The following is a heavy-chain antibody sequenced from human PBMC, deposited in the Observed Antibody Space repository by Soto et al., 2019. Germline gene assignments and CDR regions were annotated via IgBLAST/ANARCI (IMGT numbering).Heavy chain of an antibody. CDR2: IYYSGST. J-gene: IGHJ4*02. Sequence: QVQLQESGPGLVKPSQTLSLTCTVSGGSISSGGYYWSWIRQHPGKGLEWIGYIYYSGSTYYNPALKSGVTISVDTSKNQCSLKLSSVTAADTAVYYCARSSQSTVTTFVYWVQGTLVTVSS. CDR3: ARSSQSTVTTFVY. V-gene: IGHV4-31*03. CDR1: GGSISSGGYY. D-gene: IGHD4-17*01.